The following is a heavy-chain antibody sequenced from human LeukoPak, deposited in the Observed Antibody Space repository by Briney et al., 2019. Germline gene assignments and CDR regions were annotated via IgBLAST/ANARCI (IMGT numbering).Heavy chain of an antibody. CDR1: GDSISSGGYS. D-gene: IGHD2-8*02. Sequence: SETLSLTCAVSGDSISSGGYSWSWIRQSAGKGLEWIGRIYTSGSTNYNPSLKSRVTMSVDTSKNQFSLKVRSVTAADTAVYYCARELTGKTDWFGPWGQGTLVTVSS. V-gene: IGHV4-61*02. CDR2: IYTSGST. J-gene: IGHJ5*02. CDR3: ARELTGKTDWFGP.